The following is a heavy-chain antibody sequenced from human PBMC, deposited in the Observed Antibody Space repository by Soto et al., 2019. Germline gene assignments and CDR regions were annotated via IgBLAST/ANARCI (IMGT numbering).Heavy chain of an antibody. CDR2: ISYDGSNK. V-gene: IGHV3-30*18. CDR1: GFTFSSYG. D-gene: IGHD6-19*01. Sequence: GGSLRLSCAASGFTFSSYGMHWVRQAPGKGLEWVAVISYDGSNKYYADSVKGRFTISRDNSKNTLYLQMNSLRAEDTAVYYCAKSDPSGIAVAGPHYYYYGMDVWGQGTTVTVSS. J-gene: IGHJ6*02. CDR3: AKSDPSGIAVAGPHYYYYGMDV.